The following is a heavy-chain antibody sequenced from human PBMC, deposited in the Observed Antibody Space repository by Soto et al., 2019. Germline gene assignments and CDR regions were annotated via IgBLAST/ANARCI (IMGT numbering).Heavy chain of an antibody. J-gene: IGHJ3*02. Sequence: SVKVSCKASGYTFTSYGISWVRQAPGQGLEWMGGIIPIFGTANYAQKFQGRVTITADKSTSTAYMELSSLRSEDTAVYYCAILAATPYDDFDIWGQGTMVTVSS. CDR2: IIPIFGTA. CDR3: AILAATPYDDFDI. D-gene: IGHD2-15*01. V-gene: IGHV1-69*06. CDR1: GYTFTSYG.